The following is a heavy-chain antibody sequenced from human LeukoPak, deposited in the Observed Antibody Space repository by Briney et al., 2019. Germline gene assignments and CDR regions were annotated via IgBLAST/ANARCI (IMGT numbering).Heavy chain of an antibody. Sequence: KSSETLSLTCTVSGGSISSYYWSWIRQPPGKGLEWIGYIYYSGSTNYNPSLKSRVTISVDTSKNQFSLKLSSVTAADTAVYYCARVLDVWGSYPTDFDYWGQGTLVTVSS. CDR3: ARVLDVWGSYPTDFDY. CDR2: IYYSGST. CDR1: GGSISSYY. J-gene: IGHJ4*02. D-gene: IGHD3-16*02. V-gene: IGHV4-59*08.